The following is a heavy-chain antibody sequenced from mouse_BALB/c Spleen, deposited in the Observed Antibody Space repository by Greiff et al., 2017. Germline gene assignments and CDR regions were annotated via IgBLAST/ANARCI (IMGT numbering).Heavy chain of an antibody. D-gene: IGHD4-1*01. V-gene: IGHV1S81*02. J-gene: IGHJ4*01. CDR1: GYTFTSYW. Sequence: QVQLKQSGAELVKPGASVKLSCKASGYTFTSYWMHWVKQRPGQGLEWIGEINPSNGRTNYNEKFKSKATLTVDKSSSTAYMQLSSLTSEDSAVYYCARLTGDAMDYWGQGTSVTVSS. CDR3: ARLTGDAMDY. CDR2: INPSNGRT.